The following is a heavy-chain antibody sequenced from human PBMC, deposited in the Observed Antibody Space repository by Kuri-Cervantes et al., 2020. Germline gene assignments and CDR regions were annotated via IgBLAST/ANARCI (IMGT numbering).Heavy chain of an antibody. V-gene: IGHV1-18*01. J-gene: IGHJ3*02. D-gene: IGHD2-15*01. CDR2: ISAYNGNT. Sequence: SVKVSFKAAFYTLTSYGISWVRQAPGQGLDWMGWISAYNGNTNYEQKLHGRVTMNADTSTSTAYMELRSLRSDHTAVYYCARDLCSGSSCYDRAFDIWGQGTMVTVSS. CDR3: ARDLCSGSSCYDRAFDI. CDR1: FYTLTSYG.